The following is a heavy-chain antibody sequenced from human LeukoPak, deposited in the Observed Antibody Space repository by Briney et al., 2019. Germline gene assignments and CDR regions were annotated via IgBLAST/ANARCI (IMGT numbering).Heavy chain of an antibody. J-gene: IGHJ4*02. D-gene: IGHD5-12*01. CDR3: ARGDLRIVATICFDY. CDR2: ISAYNGNT. Sequence: ASVKVSCKASGYTFTSYGISWVRQAPGQGLEWMGWISAYNGNTNYAQKLQGRVTMTTGTSTSTAYMELRSLRSDDTAVYYCARGDLRIVATICFDYWGQGTLVTVSS. CDR1: GYTFTSYG. V-gene: IGHV1-18*04.